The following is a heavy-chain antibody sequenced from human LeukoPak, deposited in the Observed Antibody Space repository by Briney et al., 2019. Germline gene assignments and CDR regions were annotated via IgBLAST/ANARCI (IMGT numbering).Heavy chain of an antibody. Sequence: PSETLSLTCAVYGGSFSDYYWNWIRQPPGKGLEWIGEINQSGTTNYNPSLKSRLTISLDTSKNHLFLELTSATAADTALYYCAGGATPGVFWGQGILVTVSA. CDR1: GGSFSDYY. CDR2: INQSGTT. D-gene: IGHD3-10*01. V-gene: IGHV4-34*01. CDR3: AGGATPGVF. J-gene: IGHJ4*02.